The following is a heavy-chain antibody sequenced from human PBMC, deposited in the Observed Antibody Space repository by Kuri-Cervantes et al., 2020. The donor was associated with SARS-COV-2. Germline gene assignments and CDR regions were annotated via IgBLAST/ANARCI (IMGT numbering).Heavy chain of an antibody. Sequence: GSLRLSCAVSGGSISSSNWWSWVRQPPGKGLERIGEIYHSGSTNYNPSLKSRVTISVDKSRNQFSLKLSSVTAADTAVYYCARGSGRFLEWLFEFWGQGTLVTVSS. CDR2: IYHSGST. CDR3: ARGSGRFLEWLFEF. D-gene: IGHD3-3*01. CDR1: GGSISSSNW. J-gene: IGHJ4*02. V-gene: IGHV4-4*02.